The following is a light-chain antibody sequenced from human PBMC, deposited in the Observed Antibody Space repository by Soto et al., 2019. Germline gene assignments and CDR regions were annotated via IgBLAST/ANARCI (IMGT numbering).Light chain of an antibody. J-gene: IGKJ4*01. CDR1: QTVRNNY. CDR2: DAS. CDR3: QQFSSYPLT. Sequence: EFVLTKNTGTLSLSPGARATVSCRASQTVRNNYLAWYQQKPGQAPRLLIYDASSRATGIPDRFSGGGSGTDFTLTISRLEPEDFAVYYCQQFSSYPLTFGGGTKVDIK. V-gene: IGKV3-20*01.